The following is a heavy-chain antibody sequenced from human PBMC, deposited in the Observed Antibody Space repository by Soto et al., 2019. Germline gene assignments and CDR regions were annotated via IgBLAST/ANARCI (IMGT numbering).Heavy chain of an antibody. CDR3: AKDRPTRGSITGWFDP. J-gene: IGHJ5*02. D-gene: IGHD5-12*01. Sequence: VQLLESGGGLVQPGGSLRLSCAASGVTFSSYAMSWVRQAPGKGLEWVSAISGSGGSTYYADSVKGRFTISRDNSKNTLYLQMTSLRAEDTAVYYCAKDRPTRGSITGWFDPWGQGTLVTVSS. CDR2: ISGSGGST. CDR1: GVTFSSYA. V-gene: IGHV3-23*01.